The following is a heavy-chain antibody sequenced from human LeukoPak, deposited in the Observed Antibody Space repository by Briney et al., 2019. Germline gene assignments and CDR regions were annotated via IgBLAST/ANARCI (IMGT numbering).Heavy chain of an antibody. V-gene: IGHV1-2*02. CDR1: GYTFTGYY. CDR3: ARIKMATTDYFDY. CDR2: INPNSGGT. Sequence: ASVKVSCKASGYTFTGYYMHWVRQAPGQGLEWMGWINPNSGGTNYAQKFQGRVTMTRDTSISTAYMELSRLRSDDTAVYYCARIKMATTDYFDYWGQGTRVTVSS. D-gene: IGHD5-24*01. J-gene: IGHJ4*02.